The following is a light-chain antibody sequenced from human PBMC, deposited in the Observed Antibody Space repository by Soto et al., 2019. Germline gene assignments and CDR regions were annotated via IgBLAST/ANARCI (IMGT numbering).Light chain of an antibody. CDR2: EGS. V-gene: IGLV2-23*01. J-gene: IGLJ1*01. CDR1: SRDVGSYNL. CDR3: CSYAGSSTFYV. Sequence: QSVLTQPASVSRSPGQSITISCTGTSRDVGSYNLVSWYQQHPGKAPKLMIYEGSKRPSGVSNRFSGSKSGNTASLTISGLQAEDEADYYCCSYAGSSTFYVFGTGTKVTVL.